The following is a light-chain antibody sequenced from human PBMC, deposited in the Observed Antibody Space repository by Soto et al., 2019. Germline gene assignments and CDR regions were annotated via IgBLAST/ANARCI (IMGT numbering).Light chain of an antibody. CDR2: AAS. Sequence: AIRMTQSPSSFSASTGDRVTITCRASQGISSYLAWYQQKPGKAPKLLIYAASTLQRGVPSRFSGSGSGTDFTLTISCLQSEAFATYYCQQYYSYPYTFGQGTKVDIK. CDR1: QGISSY. J-gene: IGKJ2*01. CDR3: QQYYSYPYT. V-gene: IGKV1-8*01.